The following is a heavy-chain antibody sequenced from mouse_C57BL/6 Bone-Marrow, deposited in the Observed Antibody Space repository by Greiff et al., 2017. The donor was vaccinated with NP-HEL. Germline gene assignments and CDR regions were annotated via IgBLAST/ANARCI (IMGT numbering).Heavy chain of an antibody. CDR1: GFTFSSYA. Sequence: DVKLVESGGGLVKPGGSLKLSCAASGFTFSSYAMSWVRQTPEKRLEWVATISDGGSYTYYPDNVKGRFTISRDNAKNNLYLQMSHLKSEDTAMYYCAREYYSKEGNAMDYWGQGTSVTVSS. CDR3: AREYYSKEGNAMDY. CDR2: ISDGGSYT. J-gene: IGHJ4*01. D-gene: IGHD2-5*01. V-gene: IGHV5-4*01.